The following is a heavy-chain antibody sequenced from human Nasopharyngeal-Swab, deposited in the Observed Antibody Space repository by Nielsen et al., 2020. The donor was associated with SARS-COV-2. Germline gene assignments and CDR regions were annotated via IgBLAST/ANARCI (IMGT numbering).Heavy chain of an antibody. CDR2: IIGSGGST. CDR1: GLTIANYA. D-gene: IGHD5/OR15-5a*01. CDR3: AKLGLFAGYDYSVAY. Sequence: GGSLRLSCAASGLTIANYAMSWVRQAPGKGLEWVSGIIGSGGSTYYADSVKGQFTISKDNSRNTVYLQMNSLRAEDTAVYYCAKLGLFAGYDYSVAYWGQGTLVTVSS. V-gene: IGHV3-23*01. J-gene: IGHJ4*02.